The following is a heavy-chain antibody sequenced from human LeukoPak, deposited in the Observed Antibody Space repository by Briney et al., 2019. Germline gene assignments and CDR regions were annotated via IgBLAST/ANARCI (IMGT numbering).Heavy chain of an antibody. D-gene: IGHD5-12*01. J-gene: IGHJ6*03. CDR3: ARDLGGGYSGYGGLYYYYMDV. Sequence: ASVKVSCKASGYTFTGYYMHWVRQAPGQGLEWTGWINPNSGGTNYAQKFQGRVTMTRDTSISTAYMELSRLRSDDTAVYYCARDLGGGYSGYGGLYYYYMDVWGKGTTVTVSS. CDR2: INPNSGGT. CDR1: GYTFTGYY. V-gene: IGHV1-2*02.